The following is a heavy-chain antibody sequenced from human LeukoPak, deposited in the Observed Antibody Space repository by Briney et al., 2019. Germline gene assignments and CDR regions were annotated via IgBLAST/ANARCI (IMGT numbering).Heavy chain of an antibody. Sequence: SQTLSLTCAVSGGSFSSGGYSWSWIRQPPGKGLEWIGYIYHSGSTYYNPSLKSRVTISVDRSKNQFSLKLSSVTAADTAVYYCARGGEVAKNIVINSFDYWGQGTLVTVSS. CDR2: IYHSGST. CDR3: ARGGEVAKNIVINSFDY. J-gene: IGHJ4*02. CDR1: GGSFSSGGYS. V-gene: IGHV4-30-2*01. D-gene: IGHD5-12*01.